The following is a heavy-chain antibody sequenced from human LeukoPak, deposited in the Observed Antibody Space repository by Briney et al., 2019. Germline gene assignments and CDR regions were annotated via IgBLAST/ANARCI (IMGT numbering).Heavy chain of an antibody. CDR2: IKDDGRDK. CDR3: ADLGYND. D-gene: IGHD2-15*01. CDR1: GFTFSRSW. J-gene: IGHJ4*02. Sequence: TGGSLRLAYAAYGFTFSRSWVTSVRQAPGEGLGWVAYIKDDGRDKYYVDYVTGRFTISRNNSKNSLYLQMNSLRVEDKAVSYCADLGYNDGGQGTLVTVSS. V-gene: IGHV3-7*01.